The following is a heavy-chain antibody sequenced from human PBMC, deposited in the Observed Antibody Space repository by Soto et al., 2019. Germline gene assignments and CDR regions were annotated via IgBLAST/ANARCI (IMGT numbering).Heavy chain of an antibody. CDR1: GFTFSSYA. D-gene: IGHD6-13*01. J-gene: IGHJ4*02. Sequence: GGSLRLSCAASGFTFSSYAMHWVRQAPGKGLEWVAVISYDGSNKYYADSVKGRFTISRDNSKNTLYLQMNSLRAEDTAVYYCARVEDRAAAGTNTFDYWGQGTLVTVSS. V-gene: IGHV3-30-3*01. CDR2: ISYDGSNK. CDR3: ARVEDRAAAGTNTFDY.